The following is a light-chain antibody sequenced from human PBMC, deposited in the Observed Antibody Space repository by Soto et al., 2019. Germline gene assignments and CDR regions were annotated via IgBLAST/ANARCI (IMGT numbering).Light chain of an antibody. J-gene: IGLJ3*02. CDR3: NSYTSSSTWV. V-gene: IGLV2-14*01. Sequence: QSVLTQPASVSGSPGQSITISCTGTSSDVGAYNYVSWYQQHPGKAPKLMIYEVSYRPSGVSNRFSGSKSGNTASLTISGLQAEDEADYYCNSYTSSSTWVFGGGTKVTVL. CDR1: SSDVGAYNY. CDR2: EVS.